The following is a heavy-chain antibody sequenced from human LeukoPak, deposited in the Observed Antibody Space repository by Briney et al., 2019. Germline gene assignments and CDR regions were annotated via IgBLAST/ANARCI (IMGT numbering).Heavy chain of an antibody. J-gene: IGHJ4*02. CDR1: GFTFSSYE. D-gene: IGHD5-12*01. CDR2: ISSSGSTI. CDR3: ARSQGFSGYGSYFDY. Sequence: PGGSLRLSCAASGFTFSSYEMNWVRQAPGKGLEWVSYISSSGSTIYYADSVKGRFTISRDNAKNSLYLQMNSLRAEDTAVYYCARSQGFSGYGSYFDYWGQGTLVTVSS. V-gene: IGHV3-48*03.